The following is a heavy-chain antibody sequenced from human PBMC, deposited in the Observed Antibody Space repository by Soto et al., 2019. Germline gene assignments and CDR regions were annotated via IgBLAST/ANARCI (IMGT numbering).Heavy chain of an antibody. D-gene: IGHD3-3*01. J-gene: IGHJ4*02. CDR1: GYSRNSGYY. CDR2: VFHSWTT. CDR3: ASDFGDLHDFWVVYDY. V-gene: IGHV4-38-2*01. Sequence: SATLSLDCAVSGYSRNSGYYWGWLRQSPGKGLELIGIVFHSWTTYSTPSLKTRLTISVDTSNNQFSLDLNAVTADDTAVYYRASDFGDLHDFWVVYDYWGQGTPVTDSS.